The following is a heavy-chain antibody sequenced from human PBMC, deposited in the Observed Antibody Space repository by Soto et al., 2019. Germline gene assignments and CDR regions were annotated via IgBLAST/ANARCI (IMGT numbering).Heavy chain of an antibody. Sequence: GGSLRLSCAASGFTFSSFEMNWVRQAPGKGLEWVSYISNSGRIIYYADSVKGRFTISRDDAKNSLYLQMNILRAEDTAVYYCAREWGTSIAAAFDYWGQGTLVTVSS. D-gene: IGHD6-6*01. J-gene: IGHJ4*02. V-gene: IGHV3-48*03. CDR3: AREWGTSIAAAFDY. CDR2: ISNSGRII. CDR1: GFTFSSFE.